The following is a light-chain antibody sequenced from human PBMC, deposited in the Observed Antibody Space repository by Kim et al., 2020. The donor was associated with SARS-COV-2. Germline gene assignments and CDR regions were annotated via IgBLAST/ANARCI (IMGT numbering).Light chain of an antibody. CDR1: QSNTTY. CDR2: AAS. CDR3: QQRHSTPLLT. Sequence: DIKMTQSPSSLAASVGDRVTIACRASQSNTTYLNWYQHKPGKAPKLLIYAASTLQSGVPSRFSGSGSGTDFTLTISSLQPEDFATYYCQQRHSTPLLTFGGGTKVDIK. V-gene: IGKV1-39*01. J-gene: IGKJ4*01.